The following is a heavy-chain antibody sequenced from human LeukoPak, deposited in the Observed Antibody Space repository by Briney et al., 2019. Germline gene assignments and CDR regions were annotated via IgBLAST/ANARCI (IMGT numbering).Heavy chain of an antibody. CDR3: AREAGTGTLDD. CDR1: GGNFNTYT. V-gene: IGHV1-69*05. J-gene: IGHJ4*02. D-gene: IGHD1-1*01. Sequence: GASVKVSCKASGGNFNTYTMTWVRQAPGQGLEWMGGVVPLLGSPDYAQKFQDRLTITTDESTNTAYMELHSLRSEDTAVYYCAREAGTGTLDDWGQGTLVIVSS. CDR2: VVPLLGSP.